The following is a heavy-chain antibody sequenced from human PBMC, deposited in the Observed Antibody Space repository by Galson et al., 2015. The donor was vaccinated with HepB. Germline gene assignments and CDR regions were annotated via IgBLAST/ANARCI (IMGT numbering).Heavy chain of an antibody. CDR3: AREDHSNYVV. V-gene: IGHV3-7*03. D-gene: IGHD4-11*01. CDR1: GFSFNNYW. J-gene: IGHJ4*02. Sequence: SLRLSCAASGFSFNNYWMAWVRQAPGEGPEWVAGIKQDGTEDFYVDSVEGRFTISRDNAKNLLYLHLNGLRAEDTAVYFCAREDHSNYVVWAQGTLVTVSS. CDR2: IKQDGTED.